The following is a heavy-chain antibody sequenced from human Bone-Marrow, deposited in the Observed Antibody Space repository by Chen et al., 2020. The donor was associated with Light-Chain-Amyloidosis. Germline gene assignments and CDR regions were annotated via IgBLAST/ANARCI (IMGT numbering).Heavy chain of an antibody. D-gene: IGHD5-12*01. V-gene: IGHV5-51*01. CDR3: ARRRDGYNFDY. CDR1: GYTFPNYW. CDR2: IYPDDSDA. J-gene: IGHJ4*02. Sequence: VQLDQSGPEVKKPGESLKISCKGSGYTFPNYWIGWVRQMPGKGLEWMGVIYPDDSDARYSPSFEGQVTISADKSITTAYLQWRSLKASDTAMYYCARRRDGYNFDYWGQGTLVTVSS.